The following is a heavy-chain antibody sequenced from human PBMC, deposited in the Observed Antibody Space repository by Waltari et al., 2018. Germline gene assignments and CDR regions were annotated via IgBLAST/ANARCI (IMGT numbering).Heavy chain of an antibody. CDR3: ARALSTQGSSSGWYEGGWYYFDY. Sequence: QVQLQESGPGLVKPSETLSLTCTVSGGSMTSYYWSWIRQFPGKGPQWIGNINSSGNTNHNPPLKRRVTIFVDMSKNQFSLELSSVTAADTAVYYCARALSTQGSSSGWYEGGWYYFDYWGRGALVTVSS. V-gene: IGHV4-59*01. D-gene: IGHD6-19*01. J-gene: IGHJ4*02. CDR1: GGSMTSYY. CDR2: INSSGNT.